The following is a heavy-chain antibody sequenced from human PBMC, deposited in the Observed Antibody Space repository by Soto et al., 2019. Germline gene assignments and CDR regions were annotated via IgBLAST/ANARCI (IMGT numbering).Heavy chain of an antibody. CDR1: GGSISSYY. Sequence: SETLSLTCTVSGGSISSYYWSWIRQLPGKGLEWIGYIYYSGSTNYNPSLKSRVTISVDTSKNQFSLKLSSVTAADTAVYYCACRDGYNWDDYWGQGTLVTVSS. D-gene: IGHD5-12*01. CDR2: IYYSGST. J-gene: IGHJ4*02. V-gene: IGHV4-59*01. CDR3: ACRDGYNWDDY.